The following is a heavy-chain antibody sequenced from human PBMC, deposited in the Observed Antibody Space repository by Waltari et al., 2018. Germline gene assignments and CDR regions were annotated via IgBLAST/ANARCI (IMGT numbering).Heavy chain of an antibody. CDR1: NGSIRSYY. J-gene: IGHJ4*02. CDR3: ARSSAPYNSLES. Sequence: QVQLQESGPGLVKPSETLSLTCTASNGSIRSYYWNWIRQPPGKGLEWLGYVSYGGSTNYNPSLMSRVTMLADTSKNQVSLKLSSVTAADTAVYYCARSSAPYNSLESWGQGTLLTVSS. CDR2: VSYGGST. V-gene: IGHV4-59*12. D-gene: IGHD1-1*01.